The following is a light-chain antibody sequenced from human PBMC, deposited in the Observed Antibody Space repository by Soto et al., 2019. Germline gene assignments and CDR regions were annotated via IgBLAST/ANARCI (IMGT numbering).Light chain of an antibody. CDR2: EVY. V-gene: IGLV2-8*01. CDR3: SAYAGSSTWV. CDR1: SSDVGGYNY. J-gene: IGLJ2*01. Sequence: QSAPTQPPSASGSPGQSVTFSCTGTSSDVGGYNYVSWYQQYPGKAPKLMIYEVYKRHSGVPDRFSGSKSGNTASLTVSGLQPEDEADYYCSAYAGSSTWVFGGGTQLTFL.